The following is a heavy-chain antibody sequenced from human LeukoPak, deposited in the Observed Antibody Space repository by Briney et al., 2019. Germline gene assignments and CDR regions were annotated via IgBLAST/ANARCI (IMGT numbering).Heavy chain of an antibody. J-gene: IGHJ6*02. V-gene: IGHV1-69*04. CDR1: GGTFSSYA. CDR3: KRVYYYYGMDV. CDR2: IIPILGIA. Sequence: SVKVSCKASGGTFSSYAISWVRQAPGQGLEWMGRIIPILGIANCAQKFQGRVMITADKSTSTAYMELSSLRSEDTAVYYCKRVYYYYGMDVWGQGTTVTVSS.